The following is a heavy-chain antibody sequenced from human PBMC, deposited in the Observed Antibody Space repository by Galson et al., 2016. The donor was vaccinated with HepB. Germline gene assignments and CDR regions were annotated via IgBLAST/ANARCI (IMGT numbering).Heavy chain of an antibody. CDR1: GFTFGNYW. D-gene: IGHD4-17*01. CDR2: INKDGSEK. J-gene: IGHJ4*02. Sequence: SLRLSCAAFGFTFGNYWMTWVRQATGRGLERVADINKDGSEKDYVDSVTGRFTISRDNAKNSLFLQMNSLNAEDTAVYYCARTQRNGDVLDYWGQGTLVTVS. V-gene: IGHV3-7*05. CDR3: ARTQRNGDVLDY.